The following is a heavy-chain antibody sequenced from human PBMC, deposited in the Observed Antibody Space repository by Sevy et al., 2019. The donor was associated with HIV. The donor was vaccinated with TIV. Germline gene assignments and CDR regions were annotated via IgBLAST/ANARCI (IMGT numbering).Heavy chain of an antibody. J-gene: IGHJ4*02. CDR3: ATHAGIAAAGRVFDY. D-gene: IGHD6-13*01. CDR1: GFTFSDHY. V-gene: IGHV3-72*01. Sequence: GGSLRLSCAASGFTFSDHYMEWVRQAPGKGLEWVGRIRNKADRYTTEYAGTGKGRFTVSRDDSENSLYVLMNSLKTEETAVYYCATHAGIAAAGRVFDYWGQGTLVTVSS. CDR2: IRNKADRYTT.